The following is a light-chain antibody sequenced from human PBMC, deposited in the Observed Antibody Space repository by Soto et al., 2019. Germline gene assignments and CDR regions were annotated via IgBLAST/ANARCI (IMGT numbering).Light chain of an antibody. V-gene: IGLV3-9*01. Sequence: SYELTQPLSVSVAPGQTARITCGGNNIGSKNVHWYQQKPGQAPVLVIYRDRNRPSGIPERFSGSNSGNTATLTISRAQAGDEADYYCQVWDSSTAWVFGGGTKLIVL. CDR2: RDR. CDR3: QVWDSSTAWV. CDR1: NIGSKN. J-gene: IGLJ3*02.